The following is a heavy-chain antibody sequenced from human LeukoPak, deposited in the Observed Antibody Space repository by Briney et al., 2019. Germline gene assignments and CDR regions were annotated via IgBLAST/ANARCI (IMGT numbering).Heavy chain of an antibody. CDR2: ISYDGSNK. V-gene: IGHV3-30-3*01. D-gene: IGHD3-10*01. Sequence: HSGGSLRLSCAASGFTFSSYAMHWVRQAPGKGLEWVAVISYDGSNKYYADSVKGRFTISRDNSKNTLYLQMNSLRAEDTAVYYCAREGMVRVPEADYYYYGMDVWGQGTTVTVSS. J-gene: IGHJ6*02. CDR1: GFTFSSYA. CDR3: AREGMVRVPEADYYYYGMDV.